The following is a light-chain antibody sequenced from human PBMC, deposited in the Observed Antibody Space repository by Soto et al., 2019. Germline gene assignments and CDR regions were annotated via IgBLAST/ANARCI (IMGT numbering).Light chain of an antibody. J-gene: IGKJ2*01. CDR2: WAS. CDR3: QQYHSNPST. CDR1: QSLYNSNNLNY. V-gene: IGKV4-1*01. Sequence: DIVMTQSPDSLAVSRGERATINCKSSQSLYNSNNLNYLAWYQQKPGQPPKLLLYWASTRESGVPDRFSGSGSGTDFTLTIRSLQAADVAVYYCQQYHSNPSTFGQGTKLEIK.